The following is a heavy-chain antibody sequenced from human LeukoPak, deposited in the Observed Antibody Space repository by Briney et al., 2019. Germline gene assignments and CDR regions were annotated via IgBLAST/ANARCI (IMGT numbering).Heavy chain of an antibody. Sequence: GGSLRLSCAASGFTFDDYAMHWVRHAPGKGLEWVSGISWNSGSIGYADSVKGRFTISRDNAKNTLYLQMNGLRAEDTAVYYCARDSYFYGSGSYPSDYWGQGTLVTVSS. J-gene: IGHJ4*02. CDR2: ISWNSGSI. V-gene: IGHV3-9*01. D-gene: IGHD3-10*01. CDR1: GFTFDDYA. CDR3: ARDSYFYGSGSYPSDY.